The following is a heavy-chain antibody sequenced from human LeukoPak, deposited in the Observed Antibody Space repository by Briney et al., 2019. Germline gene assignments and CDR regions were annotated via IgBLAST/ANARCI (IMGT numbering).Heavy chain of an antibody. CDR2: INPSGGST. D-gene: IGHD3-22*01. Sequence: ASVKVSCKASGYTLTSYYMHWVRQAPGQGLEWMGIINPSGGSTSYAQKFQGRVTMTRDTSTSTVYMELSSLRSEDTAVYYCARDWGYYDSRALGMDVWGQGTTVTVSS. J-gene: IGHJ6*02. CDR3: ARDWGYYDSRALGMDV. V-gene: IGHV1-46*01. CDR1: GYTLTSYY.